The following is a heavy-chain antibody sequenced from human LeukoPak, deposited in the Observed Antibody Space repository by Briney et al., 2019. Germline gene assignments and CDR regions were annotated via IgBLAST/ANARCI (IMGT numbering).Heavy chain of an antibody. CDR2: ISGSGGST. D-gene: IGHD3-10*02. J-gene: IGHJ6*04. V-gene: IGHV3-23*01. CDR3: AELGITMIGGV. Sequence: GGSLRLSCAASGFTFSSYGMSWVRQAPGKGLEWVSAISGSGGSTYYADSVKGRFTISRDNTKNTLYLEMSSLRAEDTAVYYCAELGITMIGGVWGKGTTVTISS. CDR1: GFTFSSYG.